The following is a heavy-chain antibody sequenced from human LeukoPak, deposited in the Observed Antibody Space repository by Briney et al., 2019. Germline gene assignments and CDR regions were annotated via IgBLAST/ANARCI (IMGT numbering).Heavy chain of an antibody. CDR3: ARAVDYDFWSGYYRHDAFDI. D-gene: IGHD3-3*01. V-gene: IGHV1-8*01. J-gene: IGHJ3*02. Sequence: GASVKVSCKASGYTFTSYDINWVRQATGQGLEWMGWMNPNSGNTGYAQKFQGRVTMTRNTSISTAYMELSSLRSEDTAVYYCARAVDYDFWSGYYRHDAFDIWGQGTMVTVSS. CDR2: MNPNSGNT. CDR1: GYTFTSYD.